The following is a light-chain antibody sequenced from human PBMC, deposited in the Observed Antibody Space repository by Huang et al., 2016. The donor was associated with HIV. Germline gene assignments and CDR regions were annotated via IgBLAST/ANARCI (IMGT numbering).Light chain of an antibody. CDR3: QQYNNWPYT. J-gene: IGKJ2*01. CDR1: QSVSSN. CDR2: GTS. V-gene: IGKV3-15*01. Sequence: EIVMTQSPATLSVSPGERATLSCRASQSVSSNLAWYQQKPCQAPRRLIYGTSTRATGIPARFSGSGSGTEFTLTISSLQSEDFAVYYCQQYNNWPYTFGQGTKLEIK.